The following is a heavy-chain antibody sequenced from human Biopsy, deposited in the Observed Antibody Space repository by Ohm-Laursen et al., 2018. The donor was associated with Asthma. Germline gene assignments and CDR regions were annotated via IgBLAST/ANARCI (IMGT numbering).Heavy chain of an antibody. D-gene: IGHD1-26*01. CDR1: GFTFSNYG. Sequence: SSLRLSCAASGFTFSNYGMHWVCQAPGKGLDWVAVISFDGSNKNYTDSVKGRFTISRDNSRNTLHLQMNSLRAEDTAVYYCAKDVFPGWELRRGPDYWGQGTLVTVSS. J-gene: IGHJ4*02. CDR2: ISFDGSNK. V-gene: IGHV3-30*18. CDR3: AKDVFPGWELRRGPDY.